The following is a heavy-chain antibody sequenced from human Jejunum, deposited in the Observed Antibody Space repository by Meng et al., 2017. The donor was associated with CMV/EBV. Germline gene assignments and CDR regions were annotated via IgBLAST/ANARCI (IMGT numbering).Heavy chain of an antibody. CDR2: VSTTGTTV. CDR3: ARDLGPQIVVVSSPGY. J-gene: IGHJ4*02. D-gene: IGHD3-22*01. CDR1: FTFSHFE. V-gene: IGHV3-48*03. Sequence: FTFSHFEMNGVRQAPGKGLEWVSYVSTTGTTVYYADSVKGRFTISRDNAENSLYLQMNSLRAEDTAVYYCARDLGPQIVVVSSPGYWGQGTLVTVSS.